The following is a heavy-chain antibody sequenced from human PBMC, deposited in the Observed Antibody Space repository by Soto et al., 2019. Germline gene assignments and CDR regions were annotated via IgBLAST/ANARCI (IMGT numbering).Heavy chain of an antibody. J-gene: IGHJ5*02. CDR3: ARGKVGYYDSSDQTPNWFDP. CDR1: GFTFSDYA. D-gene: IGHD3-22*01. Sequence: QPGGSLRLSCAASGFTFSDYAMAWVRQAPGKGLEWVPAVRVGGVNTYYAESVKGRFTVSRDNSRDTLYLQMNSLRSEDTAVYYCARGKVGYYDSSDQTPNWFDPWGQGTLVTVSS. V-gene: IGHV3-23*01. CDR2: VRVGGVNT.